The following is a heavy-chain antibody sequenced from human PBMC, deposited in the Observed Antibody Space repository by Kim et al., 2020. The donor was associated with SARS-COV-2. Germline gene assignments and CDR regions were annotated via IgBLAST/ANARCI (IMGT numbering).Heavy chain of an antibody. Sequence: SETLSLTCTVSGDSISGSNYYWGWIRQPPGKGLEWIGSIYYSGSIYYNPSLKSRVTISVDTSKNQFSLKLNSVTAADTAVYYCARHFNSSVDYWGQGTLV. J-gene: IGHJ4*02. CDR2: IYYSGSI. CDR1: GDSISGSNYY. V-gene: IGHV4-39*01. CDR3: ARHFNSSVDY. D-gene: IGHD4-4*01.